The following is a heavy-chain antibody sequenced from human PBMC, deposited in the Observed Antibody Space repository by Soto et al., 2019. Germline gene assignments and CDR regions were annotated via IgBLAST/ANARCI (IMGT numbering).Heavy chain of an antibody. CDR3: AKSLWDTSGWKTDS. CDR1: GDSISSLY. V-gene: IGHV4-59*01. D-gene: IGHD6-19*01. CDR2: IYYSGSI. J-gene: IGHJ5*01. Sequence: SETLSLTCTVSGDSISSLYWSWIRQPPGKGLEWIGYIYYSGSINYNPSLKSRVTISVDPSKNQFSLRLSSVTAADTAVYYCAKSLWDTSGWKTDSWGHGTPVXV.